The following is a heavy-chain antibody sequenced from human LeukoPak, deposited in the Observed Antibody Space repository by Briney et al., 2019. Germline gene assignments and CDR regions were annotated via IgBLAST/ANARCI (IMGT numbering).Heavy chain of an antibody. CDR3: ARVGSPQYFQD. J-gene: IGHJ1*01. Sequence: GGSLRLSCAASGFTFSSYEMNWVRQAPGKGLECVSYISGSGDTMYYADSVKGRFSISRDNAKNSLYLRMNSLRAEDTAVYFCARVGSPQYFQDWGQGTLVTVSS. V-gene: IGHV3-48*03. D-gene: IGHD3-16*01. CDR2: ISGSGDTM. CDR1: GFTFSSYE.